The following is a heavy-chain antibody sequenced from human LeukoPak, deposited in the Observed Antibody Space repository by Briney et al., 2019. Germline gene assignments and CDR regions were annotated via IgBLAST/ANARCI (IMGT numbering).Heavy chain of an antibody. CDR1: GGSISSYY. J-gene: IGHJ4*02. CDR2: FYNSGST. D-gene: IGHD6-19*01. V-gene: IGHV4-59*08. Sequence: SETLSLTCTVSGGSISSYYWAWIRQSPGKGLEWIGSFYNSGSTTYNPSLQSRVTISVDMSKSQVSLRLGSVAAADTAVYYCASGTQWLAFDYWGQGNLVTVSS. CDR3: ASGTQWLAFDY.